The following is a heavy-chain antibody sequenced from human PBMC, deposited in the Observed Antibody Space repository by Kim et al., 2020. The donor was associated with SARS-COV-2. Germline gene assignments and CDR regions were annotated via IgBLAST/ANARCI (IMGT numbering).Heavy chain of an antibody. V-gene: IGHV3-23*01. J-gene: IGHJ4*02. Sequence: VKARFTSSRDNSKNTLYLQMNSLRAEDTAVYYGAKPRDTMIVVVIAGYDYWGQGTLVTVSS. CDR3: AKPRDTMIVVVIAGYDY. D-gene: IGHD3-22*01.